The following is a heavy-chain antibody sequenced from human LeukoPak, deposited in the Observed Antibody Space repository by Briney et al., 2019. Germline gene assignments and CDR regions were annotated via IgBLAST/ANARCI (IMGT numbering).Heavy chain of an antibody. V-gene: IGHV4-30-2*01. D-gene: IGHD3-22*01. Sequence: SETLSLTCTVSGGSISSGGYYWSWIRQPPGKGLEWIGYIYHSGSTYYNPSLKSRVTISVDRSKNQFSLKLSSVTAADTAVYYCAREGIVQSLPDDAFDIWGQGTMVTVSS. CDR3: AREGIVQSLPDDAFDI. CDR1: GGSISSGGYY. CDR2: IYHSGST. J-gene: IGHJ3*02.